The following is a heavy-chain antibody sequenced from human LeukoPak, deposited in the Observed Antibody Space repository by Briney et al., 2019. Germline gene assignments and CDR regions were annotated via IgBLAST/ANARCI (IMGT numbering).Heavy chain of an antibody. D-gene: IGHD6-13*01. V-gene: IGHV4-39*01. CDR3: ARGAAAGPSRFDP. CDR2: IYYSGST. Sequence: PSETLSLTCTVSGGSISSSSHYWGWIRQPPGKGLEWIGSIYYSGSTYYNPSLKSRVTISVDTSKNQFSLKLSSVTAADTAVYYCARGAAAGPSRFDPWGQGTLVTVSS. CDR1: GGSISSSSHY. J-gene: IGHJ5*02.